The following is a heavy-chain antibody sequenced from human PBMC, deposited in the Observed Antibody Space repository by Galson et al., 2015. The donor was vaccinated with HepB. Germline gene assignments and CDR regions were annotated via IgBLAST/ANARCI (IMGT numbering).Heavy chain of an antibody. D-gene: IGHD3-22*01. V-gene: IGHV3-33*08. Sequence: SCAASGFTFSSYGMHWVRQAPGKGLEWVAVIWYDGSNKYYADSVKGRFTISRDNSKNTLYLQMNSLRAEDTAVYYCASLYDSSGYYPRDAFDIWGQGTMVTVSS. CDR2: IWYDGSNK. CDR3: ASLYDSSGYYPRDAFDI. CDR1: GFTFSSYG. J-gene: IGHJ3*02.